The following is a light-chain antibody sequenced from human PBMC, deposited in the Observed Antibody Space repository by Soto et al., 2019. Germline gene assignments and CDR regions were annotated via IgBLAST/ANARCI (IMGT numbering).Light chain of an antibody. CDR3: QQYYTPPLT. Sequence: DIVMTQSPDSLAVSLGERATINCKSSQSVLYSSSNKNYLAWYQQKPGQPPKLLIYWASTLESGVPDRFSGSGSGTDFTLTISSLQAEDVAVYYCQQYYTPPLTFGGGTKVEIK. J-gene: IGKJ4*01. CDR1: QSVLYSSSNKNY. V-gene: IGKV4-1*01. CDR2: WAS.